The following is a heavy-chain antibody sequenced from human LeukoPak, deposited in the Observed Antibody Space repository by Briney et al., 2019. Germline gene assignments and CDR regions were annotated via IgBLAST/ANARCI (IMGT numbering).Heavy chain of an antibody. V-gene: IGHV3-30*19. CDR3: ARVIAARPRLGLGYFDY. CDR1: GFTFSSYG. Sequence: GGSLRLSCAASGFTFSSYGMHWVRQAPGKGLEWVAVISYDGSNKYYADSVKGRFTISRDNSKNTLYLQMNSLRAEDTAVYYCARVIAARPRLGLGYFDYWGQGTLVTVSS. CDR2: ISYDGSNK. D-gene: IGHD6-6*01. J-gene: IGHJ4*02.